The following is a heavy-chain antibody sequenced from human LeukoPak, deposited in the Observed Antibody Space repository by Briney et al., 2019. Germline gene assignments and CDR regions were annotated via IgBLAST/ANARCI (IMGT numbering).Heavy chain of an antibody. CDR3: ARVCGGDWYSDFDY. V-gene: IGHV1-18*01. D-gene: IGHD2-21*02. CDR1: GYTFTSYG. J-gene: IGHJ4*02. CDR2: ISAYNGNT. Sequence: GASVKVSCKASGYTFTSYGISWVRQAPGQGLEWMGWISAYNGNTNYAQKLQGRVTMTTDTSTSTAYMELRSLRSDDTAVYYCARVCGGDWYSDFDYWGQGTLVTVSS.